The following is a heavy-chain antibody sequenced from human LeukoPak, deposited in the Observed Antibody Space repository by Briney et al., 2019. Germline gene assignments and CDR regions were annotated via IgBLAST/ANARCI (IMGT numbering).Heavy chain of an antibody. D-gene: IGHD6-6*01. CDR2: IYYSGST. CDR3: ARPLSYSSSSFDAFDI. Sequence: SETLSLTCTVSGGSISSSSYYWGWIRQPPGKGLEWIGSIYYSGSTYYNPSLKSRVTISVDTPENQFSLNLTSVTVVDTAVYFCARPLSYSSSSFDAFDIRGQGTMVTVSS. J-gene: IGHJ3*02. CDR1: GGSISSSSYY. V-gene: IGHV4-39*01.